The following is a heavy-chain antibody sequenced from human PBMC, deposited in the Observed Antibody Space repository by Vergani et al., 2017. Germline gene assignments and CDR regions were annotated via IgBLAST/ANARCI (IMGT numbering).Heavy chain of an antibody. Sequence: QAQLLQSGGGVVQPGGSLRLSCIGSGYTFGHFDMHWVRQAPGKGLAWVAFIRYDGSNPQYIDSVKGRFTISRDNSKDTLFLQMNGLRPEDTGTYFCAKKGGSLYYYGVDVWGQGPTMPVSS. D-gene: IGHD1-26*01. J-gene: IGHJ6*02. CDR2: IRYDGSNP. CDR3: AKKGGSLYYYGVDV. CDR1: GYTFGHFD. V-gene: IGHV3-30*02.